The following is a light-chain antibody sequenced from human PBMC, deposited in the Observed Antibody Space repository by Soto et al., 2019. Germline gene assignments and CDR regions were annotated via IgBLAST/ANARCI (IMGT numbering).Light chain of an antibody. J-gene: IGLJ1*01. CDR3: CSYAGGSIYF. CDR2: YVD. Sequence: QSALTQPASVSGSPGQSITISCTGTSRDVGAYDYVSWYLQYPDKAPQLLIYYVDHRPSGVSSRFSGSKSGNTASLTISGLQAEDEGDYYCCSYAGGSIYFFGTGTNVTVL. CDR1: SRDVGAYDY. V-gene: IGLV2-14*03.